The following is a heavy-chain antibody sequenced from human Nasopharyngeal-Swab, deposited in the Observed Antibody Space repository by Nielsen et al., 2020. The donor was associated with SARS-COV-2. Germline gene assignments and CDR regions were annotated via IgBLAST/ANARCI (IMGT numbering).Heavy chain of an antibody. V-gene: IGHV4-59*01. CDR3: ARDHQYSSSWFGRGYNWFDP. D-gene: IGHD6-13*01. J-gene: IGHJ5*02. CDR1: GGSISSYY. Sequence: ETLSLTCTVSGGSISSYYWSWIRQPPGKGLEWIGYIYYSGSTNYNPSLKSRVTISVDTSKNQFSLKLSSVTAADTAVYYCARDHQYSSSWFGRGYNWFDPWGQGTLVTVSS. CDR2: IYYSGST.